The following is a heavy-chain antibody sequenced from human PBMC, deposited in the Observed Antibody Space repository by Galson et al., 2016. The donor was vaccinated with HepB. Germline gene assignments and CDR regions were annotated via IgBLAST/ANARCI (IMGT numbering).Heavy chain of an antibody. J-gene: IGHJ1*01. Sequence: SVKVSCKASGYTFTSYGISWVRQAPGQGLEWMGWISAYNGNTNYAQKVQGRVTMTTDTSTSTAYMELRSLRSDDTAVYYCARRTPGWLELKHWGQGTLVTVSS. CDR3: ARRTPGWLELKH. CDR1: GYTFTSYG. D-gene: IGHD1-7*01. V-gene: IGHV1-18*01. CDR2: ISAYNGNT.